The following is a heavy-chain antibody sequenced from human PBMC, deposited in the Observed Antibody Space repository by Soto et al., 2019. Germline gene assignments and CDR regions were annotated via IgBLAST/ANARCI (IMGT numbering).Heavy chain of an antibody. D-gene: IGHD5-12*01. Sequence: PSETLSLTCTVSGGSISSSGYYWCWIRQPPGKGLEWIGSIYYSGSTYYNPSLKSRLTISEDRSKNQLSLKLSSVTAADTAVYYCARHYSGYDLGGYWGQGTLVTVSS. J-gene: IGHJ4*02. CDR3: ARHYSGYDLGGY. V-gene: IGHV4-39*01. CDR2: IYYSGST. CDR1: GGSISSSGYY.